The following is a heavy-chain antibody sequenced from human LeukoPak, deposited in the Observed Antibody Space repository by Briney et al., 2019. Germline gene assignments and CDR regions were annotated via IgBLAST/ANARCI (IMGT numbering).Heavy chain of an antibody. D-gene: IGHD2/OR15-2a*01. Sequence: ASVKVSCKASGYTFTDYYMHWVRQAPGQGLEWMGWINPNSGDTNYAQKFQGRVTMTRDTSISTAYMELSGLRSDDTAVYYCASNGNIRGMDVWGQGTTVTVSS. CDR2: INPNSGDT. CDR1: GYTFTDYY. CDR3: ASNGNIRGMDV. J-gene: IGHJ6*02. V-gene: IGHV1-2*02.